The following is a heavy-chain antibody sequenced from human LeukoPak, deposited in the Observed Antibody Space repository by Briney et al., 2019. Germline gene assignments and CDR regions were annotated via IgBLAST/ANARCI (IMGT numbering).Heavy chain of an antibody. CDR2: ISYDGSNK. CDR3: ARERVDYFDY. J-gene: IGHJ4*02. CDR1: GFTFSTYS. Sequence: PGGSLRLSCAASGFTFSTYSMNWVRRAPGKGLEWVAVISYDGSNKYYADSVKGRFTISRDNSKNTLYLQMNSLRAEDTAVYYCARERVDYFDYWGQGTLVTVSS. V-gene: IGHV3-30*03.